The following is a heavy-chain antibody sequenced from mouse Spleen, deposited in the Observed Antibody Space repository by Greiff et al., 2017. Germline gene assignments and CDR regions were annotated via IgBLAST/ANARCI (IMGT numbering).Heavy chain of an antibody. D-gene: IGHD3-1*01. CDR2: INPNNGGT. CDR3: AREGYRPDY. CDR1: GYTFTDYY. Sequence: VQLQQSGPELVKPGASVKISCKASGYTFTDYYMNWVKQSHGKSLEWIGDINPNNGGTSYNQKFKGKATLTVDKSSSTAYMELRSLTSEDSAVYYCAREGYRPDYWGQGTTLTVSS. J-gene: IGHJ2*01. V-gene: IGHV1-26*01.